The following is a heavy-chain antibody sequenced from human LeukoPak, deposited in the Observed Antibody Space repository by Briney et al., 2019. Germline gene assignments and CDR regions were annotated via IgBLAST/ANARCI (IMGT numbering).Heavy chain of an antibody. J-gene: IGHJ6*02. D-gene: IGHD1-26*01. CDR2: IIAYNGNT. CDR3: ARDRRAVVGATYYYYYGMDV. Sequence: GASVKVSCKASGYTFTSYGISWVRQAPGQGLEWMGWIIAYNGNTNYAQKLQGRVTMTTDTSTSTAYMELRSLRSDDTAVYYCARDRRAVVGATYYYYYGMDVWGQGTTVTVSS. CDR1: GYTFTSYG. V-gene: IGHV1-18*01.